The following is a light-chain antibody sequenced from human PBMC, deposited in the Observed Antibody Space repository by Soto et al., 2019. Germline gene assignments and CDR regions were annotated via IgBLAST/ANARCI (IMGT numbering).Light chain of an antibody. Sequence: EIVLTQSPGTLSLSPGDRATLSCRASQSITSNYFAWYQQKPGQAPRLLIYGASSRATGIPDRFSGSGSGTDFTLTITRLEPEDFEVYYCQQYGSSPWTFGQGTKVEIK. J-gene: IGKJ1*01. CDR2: GAS. CDR1: QSITSNY. V-gene: IGKV3-20*01. CDR3: QQYGSSPWT.